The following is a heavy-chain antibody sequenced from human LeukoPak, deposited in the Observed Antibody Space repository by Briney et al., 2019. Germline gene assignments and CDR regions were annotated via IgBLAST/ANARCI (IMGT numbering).Heavy chain of an antibody. CDR1: GYTFTSYG. CDR3: ARVPLHDDSGHYYPH. J-gene: IGHJ1*01. V-gene: IGHV1-3*01. D-gene: IGHD3-22*01. CDR2: ISGGNGNT. Sequence: ASVKVSCKTSGYTFTSYGMHWVRQAPGQSLEWMGGISGGNGNTKYSEKFQGRVTIIRDTSASTAYMELSSLRSEDTAVYYCARVPLHDDSGHYYPHWGQGTLVTVSS.